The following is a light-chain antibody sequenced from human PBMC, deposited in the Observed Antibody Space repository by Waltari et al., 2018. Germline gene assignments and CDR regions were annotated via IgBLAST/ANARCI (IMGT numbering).Light chain of an antibody. CDR2: KIS. V-gene: IGKV2-30*02. J-gene: IGKJ2*01. CDR1: QSLVHSDGNIY. Sequence: DAVMTQSPLSLPVTLGQPASISCRSRQSLVHSDGNIYFNWFQHRPGQSPRRLIYKISDRDSGVPDRFSGSGSGTDFTLKISRVEAEDVGVYYCMQGTHWPYTFGQGTKLEIK. CDR3: MQGTHWPYT.